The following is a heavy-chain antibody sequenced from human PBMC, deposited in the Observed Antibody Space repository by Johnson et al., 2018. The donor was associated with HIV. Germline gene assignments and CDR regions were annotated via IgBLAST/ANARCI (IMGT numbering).Heavy chain of an antibody. CDR3: TTATPVGRGAFDI. V-gene: IGHV3-15*01. D-gene: IGHD1-26*01. CDR2: IKSKTDGGTT. J-gene: IGHJ3*02. CDR1: GFTVSSNY. Sequence: VLLVESGGGLVQPGGSLRLSCAASGFTVSSNYMNWVRQAPGKGLEWVGRIKSKTDGGTTDYAAPVKGRFTISRDDSKNTLYLQMNSLKTEDTAVYYCTTATPVGRGAFDIWGQGTMVTVSS.